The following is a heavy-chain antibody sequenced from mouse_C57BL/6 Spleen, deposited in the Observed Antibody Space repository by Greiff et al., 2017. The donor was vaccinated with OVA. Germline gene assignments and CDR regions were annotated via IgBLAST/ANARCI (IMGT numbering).Heavy chain of an antibody. CDR3: ARRGDGSSFPYFDY. Sequence: QVQLKEPGPDLAGPGPSVKLSCKASGYPFTSYGISWVRQRPGQGLGGIGEIYPRRGITSYNEKFKGKATLTADKSSSTAYMELRSLTSEDSAVYFCARRGDGSSFPYFDYWGQGTTLTVSS. D-gene: IGHD1-1*01. J-gene: IGHJ2*01. V-gene: IGHV1-81*01. CDR2: IYPRRGIT. CDR1: GYPFTSYG.